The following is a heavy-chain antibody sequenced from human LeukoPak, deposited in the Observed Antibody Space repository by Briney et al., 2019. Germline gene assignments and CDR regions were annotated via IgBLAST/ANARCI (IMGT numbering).Heavy chain of an antibody. V-gene: IGHV3-72*01. Sequence: PGGSLGLSCVVSGFTYSDHFLDWVRQAPGKGLEWVGRFRNKAKSYTTEYAASVKGRFTISRDDSKNSLYLQMNSLKTEDTAVYYCVRVGSVAGSDYLDYWGQGTLVTVSS. J-gene: IGHJ4*02. D-gene: IGHD6-19*01. CDR3: VRVGSVAGSDYLDY. CDR2: FRNKAKSYTT. CDR1: GFTYSDHF.